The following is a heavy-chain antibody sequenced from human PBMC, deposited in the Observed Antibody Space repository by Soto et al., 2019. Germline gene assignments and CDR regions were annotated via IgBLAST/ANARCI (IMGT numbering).Heavy chain of an antibody. J-gene: IGHJ6*02. CDR2: IIPIFGTA. V-gene: IGHV1-69*06. Sequence: QVQLVQSGAEVKKPGSSVKVSCKASGGTFSSYAISWVRQAPGQGLEWMGGIIPIFGTANYAQKFQGRVTITAAKTTSTADKELRSLRCEDKAVYYCSRNGVVAAGTRRAYYYYYGMDVWGQGTTVTVSS. CDR1: GGTFSSYA. D-gene: IGHD6-13*01. CDR3: SRNGVVAAGTRRAYYYYYGMDV.